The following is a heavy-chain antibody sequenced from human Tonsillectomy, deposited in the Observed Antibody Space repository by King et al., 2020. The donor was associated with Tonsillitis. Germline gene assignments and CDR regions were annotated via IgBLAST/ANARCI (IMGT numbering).Heavy chain of an antibody. J-gene: IGHJ4*02. Sequence: VQLVESGGGVVQPGGSLRLSCAASGFTFSSYGMHWVRQTPGKGLEWVAFIRYDGNNKYYPDSVKGRFTISRDNSKNTLYLQMNSLRTEDTAVYYCANGSDLDDVDSWGQGTLVTVSS. CDR2: IRYDGNNK. V-gene: IGHV3-30*02. D-gene: IGHD1-1*01. CDR1: GFTFSSYG. CDR3: ANGSDLDDVDS.